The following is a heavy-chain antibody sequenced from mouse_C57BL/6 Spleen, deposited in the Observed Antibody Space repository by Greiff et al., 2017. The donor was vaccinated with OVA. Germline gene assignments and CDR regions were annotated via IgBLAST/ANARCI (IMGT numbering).Heavy chain of an antibody. Sequence: QVHVKQSGAELVRPGASVTLSCKASGYTFTDYEMHWVKQTPVHGLEWIGAIDPETGGTAYNQKFKGKAILTADKSSSTAYMELRSLTSEDSAVYYCTRSPGTGSYFDYWGQGTTLTVSS. CDR3: TRSPGTGSYFDY. D-gene: IGHD4-1*01. J-gene: IGHJ2*01. CDR2: IDPETGGT. V-gene: IGHV1-15*01. CDR1: GYTFTDYE.